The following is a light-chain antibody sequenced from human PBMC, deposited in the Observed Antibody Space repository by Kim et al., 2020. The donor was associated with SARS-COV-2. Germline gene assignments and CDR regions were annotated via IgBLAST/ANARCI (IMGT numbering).Light chain of an antibody. Sequence: QSALTQPASVSGSPGQSISISCTGTSSDVGGYNYVSWYQQHPGKAPKLMIYDVSSRPSGVSNRFSGSKSGNTASLTISGLQAEDEADYYCNSYTSSTTPLFGGGTQLTVL. CDR3: NSYTSSTTPL. CDR1: SSDVGGYNY. V-gene: IGLV2-14*03. J-gene: IGLJ2*01. CDR2: DVS.